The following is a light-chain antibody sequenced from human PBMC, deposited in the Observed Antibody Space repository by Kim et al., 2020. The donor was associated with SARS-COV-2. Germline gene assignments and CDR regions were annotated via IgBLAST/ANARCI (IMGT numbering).Light chain of an antibody. CDR1: TGAVTNNHY. CDR2: DTS. Sequence: QAVVTQEPSLTVSPGGTVTLTCGSSTGAVTNNHYPYWFQQKPGQAPRTLIYDTSIKHSWTPARFSGSLLGGKAALTLSGAQPEDEADYYCLLLYSAGRVFGGGTQLTVL. CDR3: LLLYSAGRV. V-gene: IGLV7-46*01. J-gene: IGLJ2*01.